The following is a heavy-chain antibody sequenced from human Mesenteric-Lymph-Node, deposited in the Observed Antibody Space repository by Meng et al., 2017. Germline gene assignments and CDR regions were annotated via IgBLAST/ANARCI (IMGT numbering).Heavy chain of an antibody. CDR3: ARSLYYYGSGI. V-gene: IGHV3-21*01. Sequence: GGSLRLSCAASGFTFSSYAMSWVRQAPGKGLEWVSSISSSSSYIYYADSVKGRFTISRDNAKNSLYLQMNSLRAEDTAVYYCARSLYYYGSGIWGQGTLVTVSS. CDR1: GFTFSSYA. CDR2: ISSSSSYI. J-gene: IGHJ4*02. D-gene: IGHD3-10*01.